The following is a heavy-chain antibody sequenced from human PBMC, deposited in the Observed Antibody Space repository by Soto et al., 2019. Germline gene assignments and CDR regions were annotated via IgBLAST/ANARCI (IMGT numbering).Heavy chain of an antibody. Sequence: GGSLRLSCAASGFTFSSYSMNWVRQAPGKGLEWVSSISSSSSYIYYADSVKGRFTISRDNAKNSLYLQMNSLRAEDTAVYYCARDAYYYDSSGYYFGGFGDYWGQGTLVTVSS. V-gene: IGHV3-21*01. J-gene: IGHJ4*02. CDR3: ARDAYYYDSSGYYFGGFGDY. D-gene: IGHD3-22*01. CDR1: GFTFSSYS. CDR2: ISSSSSYI.